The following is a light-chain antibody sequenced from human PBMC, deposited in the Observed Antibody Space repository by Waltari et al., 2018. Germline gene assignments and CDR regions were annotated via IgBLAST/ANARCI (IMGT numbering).Light chain of an antibody. CDR1: QGIRSD. CDR3: LQDHTYPLT. CDR2: AAS. V-gene: IGKV1-6*02. J-gene: IGKJ4*01. Sequence: IQMTQSPSSLSASVVDRVTITCRASQGIRSDLGWFQQKPGKAPKLLIYAASSLQSGVPLRFSGSGSGTDFTLTISSLQPEDFATYYCLQDHTYPLTFGGGTKVEIK.